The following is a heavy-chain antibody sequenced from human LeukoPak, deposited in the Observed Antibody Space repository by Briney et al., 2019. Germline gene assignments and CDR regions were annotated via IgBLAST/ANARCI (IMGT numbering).Heavy chain of an antibody. V-gene: IGHV1-69*05. CDR1: GGTFSSYA. CDR2: IIPIFGTA. D-gene: IGHD3-16*02. J-gene: IGHJ4*02. CDR3: ARGYDYVWGSYQYDY. Sequence: GASVKVSCKASGGTFSSYAISWVRQAPGRGLEWMGGIIPIFGTANYAQKLQGRVTITTDESTSTAHMELSSLRSEDTAVYYCARGYDYVWGSYQYDYWGQGTLVTVSS.